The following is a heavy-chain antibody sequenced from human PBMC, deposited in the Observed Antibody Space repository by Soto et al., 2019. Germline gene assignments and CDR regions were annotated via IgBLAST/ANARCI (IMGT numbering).Heavy chain of an antibody. Sequence: SETLSLTCSVSVGSISSYYWSWVRQPPGKGLEWIGYIYYSGTTNYNPSLKSRVTISVDTSKNQFSLKLSSVTAADTAVYYCAKLLDSSIWSYQAGGDYYYCMDVWVQGTTVTVSS. CDR1: VGSISSYY. J-gene: IGHJ6*02. V-gene: IGHV4-59*01. CDR2: IYYSGTT. D-gene: IGHD6-13*01. CDR3: AKLLDSSIWSYQAGGDYYYCMDV.